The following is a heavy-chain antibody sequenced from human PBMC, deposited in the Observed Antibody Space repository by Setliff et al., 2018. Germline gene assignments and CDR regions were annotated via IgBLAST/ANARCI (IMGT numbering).Heavy chain of an antibody. V-gene: IGHV1-69*05. CDR2: IIPIFGTA. CDR3: ARGSYRTSNWFDP. CDR1: GGTFSSYA. Sequence: SVKVSCKASGGTFSSYAISWVRQAPGQGLEWMGRIIPIFGTANYAQKFQGRVTMTRDTSTSTAYMELRSLRSDDTAVYYCARGSYRTSNWFDPWGQGTLVTVSS. J-gene: IGHJ5*02. D-gene: IGHD4-4*01.